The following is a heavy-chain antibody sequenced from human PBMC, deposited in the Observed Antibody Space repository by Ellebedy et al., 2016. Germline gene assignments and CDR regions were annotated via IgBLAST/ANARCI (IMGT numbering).Heavy chain of an antibody. CDR2: INHSGST. V-gene: IGHV4-34*01. CDR1: GGSFSGYY. D-gene: IGHD2-2*01. Sequence: SETLSLTXAVYGGSFSGYYWSWIRQPPGKGLEWIGEINHSGSTNYNPSLKSRVTISVDTSKNQFSLKLSSVTAADTAFYYCARGRVGSTSSIDYWGQGTLVTVSS. J-gene: IGHJ4*02. CDR3: ARGRVGSTSSIDY.